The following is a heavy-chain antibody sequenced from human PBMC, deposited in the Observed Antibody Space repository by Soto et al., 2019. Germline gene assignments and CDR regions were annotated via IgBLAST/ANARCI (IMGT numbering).Heavy chain of an antibody. CDR3: AKDAITMVRGVISYYGMDV. CDR1: GFTFDDYA. D-gene: IGHD3-10*01. Sequence: EVQLVESGGGLVQPGRSLRLSCAASGFTFDDYAMHWVRQAPGRGLKGVLGISWSSGSLGYADSVKGRFTISRDNAKNSLYLQMNSLRAEDTALYYCAKDAITMVRGVISYYGMDVWAKGPRSPSP. CDR2: ISWSSGSL. V-gene: IGHV3-9*01. J-gene: IGHJ6*02.